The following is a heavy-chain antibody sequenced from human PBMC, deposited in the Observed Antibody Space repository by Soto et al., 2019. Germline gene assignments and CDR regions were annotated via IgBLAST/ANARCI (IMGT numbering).Heavy chain of an antibody. CDR1: GFTFSNAW. CDR3: TTEPYNWNYARRACDI. V-gene: IGHV3-15*01. J-gene: IGHJ3*02. D-gene: IGHD1-7*01. CDR2: IKSKTDGGTT. Sequence: EVQLVESGGGLVKPGGSLRLSCAASGFTFSNAWMSWVRQAPGKGLEWVCRIKSKTDGGTTDYAAPAKGRFTISRDDSKNTLYLQLNSLKTEDTAVYYCTTEPYNWNYARRACDIWGQGTMVTVSS.